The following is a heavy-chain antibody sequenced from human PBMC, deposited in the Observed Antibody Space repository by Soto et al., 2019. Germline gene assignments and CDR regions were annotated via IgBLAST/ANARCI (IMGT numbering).Heavy chain of an antibody. CDR1: GFSLSNARMG. D-gene: IGHD5-12*01. V-gene: IGHV2-26*01. Sequence: QVTLKESGPVLVKPTETLTLTCTVSGFSLSNARMGVSWIRQPPGKALEWLAHIFSNDEKSYSTSLKSRLTISKDTSKSQVVLTMTNMDPVDTATYYCARMQDIVATIMGPRSALWVFDYWGQGTLVTVSS. CDR3: ARMQDIVATIMGPRSALWVFDY. J-gene: IGHJ4*02. CDR2: IFSNDEK.